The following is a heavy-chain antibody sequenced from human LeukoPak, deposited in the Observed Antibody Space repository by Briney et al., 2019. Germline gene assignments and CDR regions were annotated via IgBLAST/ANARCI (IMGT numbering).Heavy chain of an antibody. J-gene: IGHJ6*02. Sequence: PGGSLRLSCAPSGFTFSSYSMNWVRQAPGKGLEWVSSISSTSSYIYYADSVKGRFTVSRDNAKNSLYLQVNSLRAEDTAVYYCAREGYYYGLDVWGQGTTVTVSS. CDR2: ISSTSSYI. CDR1: GFTFSSYS. V-gene: IGHV3-21*01. CDR3: AREGYYYGLDV.